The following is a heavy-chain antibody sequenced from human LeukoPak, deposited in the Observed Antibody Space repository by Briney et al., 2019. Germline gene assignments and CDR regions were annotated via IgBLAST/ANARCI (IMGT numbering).Heavy chain of an antibody. V-gene: IGHV1-2*02. CDR3: ARGSYYYYGMDV. Sequence: ASVKVSRKASGYTFTGYYMHWVRQAPGQGLEWMGWINPNSGGTNYAQKFQGRVTMTRDTSISTAYMELSRLRSDDTAVYYCARGSYYYYGMDVWGQGTTVTVSS. J-gene: IGHJ6*02. CDR2: INPNSGGT. CDR1: GYTFTGYY.